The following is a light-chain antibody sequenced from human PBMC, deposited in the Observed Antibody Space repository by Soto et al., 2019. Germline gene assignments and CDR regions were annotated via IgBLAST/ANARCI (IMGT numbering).Light chain of an antibody. Sequence: EIVLTQSPGTLSLSPGERATLSCRASQSVSSGYFAWYQQKPGQAPRLLIYGASSRATGIPDRFSGSGSGIDFTLTISRLEPEDFAVYYCQQYGGSPPVTFGGGTKVEIK. CDR2: GAS. J-gene: IGKJ4*01. V-gene: IGKV3-20*01. CDR1: QSVSSGY. CDR3: QQYGGSPPVT.